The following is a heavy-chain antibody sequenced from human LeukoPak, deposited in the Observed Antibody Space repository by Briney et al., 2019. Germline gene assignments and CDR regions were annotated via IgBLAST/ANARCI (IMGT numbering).Heavy chain of an antibody. CDR3: ANLLDY. CDR1: VGTFTSYA. Sequence: ASVKASRKASVGTFTSYAISGVGQAPGKGVAWMAGIIRTFGTANYAQKFKGRVTITTDESTSTAYMELSSLRSEDTAVNYCANLLDYWGQGTLVTVSS. V-gene: IGHV1-69*05. J-gene: IGHJ4*02. CDR2: IIRTFGTA.